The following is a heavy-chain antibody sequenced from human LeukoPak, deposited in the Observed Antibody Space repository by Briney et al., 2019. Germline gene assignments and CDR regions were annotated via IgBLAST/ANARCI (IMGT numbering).Heavy chain of an antibody. V-gene: IGHV1-8*01. J-gene: IGHJ4*02. D-gene: IGHD6-19*01. Sequence: ASVKVSCKASGYTFTSYDINWVRQATGQGLEWMGWMNPNSGNTGYAQKFQGRVTMTRNTSISTAYMELSSLRPEDTAVYYCAFTGYSSGWYDYWGQGTLVTVSS. CDR2: MNPNSGNT. CDR1: GYTFTSYD. CDR3: AFTGYSSGWYDY.